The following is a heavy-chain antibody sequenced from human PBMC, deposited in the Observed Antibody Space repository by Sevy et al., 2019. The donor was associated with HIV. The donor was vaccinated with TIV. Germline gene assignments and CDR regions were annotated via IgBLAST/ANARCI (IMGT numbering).Heavy chain of an antibody. CDR1: GFTFSGSA. D-gene: IGHD6-13*01. CDR2: IRSKANSYAT. V-gene: IGHV3-73*01. Sequence: GGSLRLSCAASGFTFSGSAMHWVRQASGKGLEWVGRIRSKANSYATADAASVKGRFTISRDDSKNTAYLQMNSLKTEDTAVYYCTRQSDSSSWYSKWFDPWGQGTLVTVSS. J-gene: IGHJ5*02. CDR3: TRQSDSSSWYSKWFDP.